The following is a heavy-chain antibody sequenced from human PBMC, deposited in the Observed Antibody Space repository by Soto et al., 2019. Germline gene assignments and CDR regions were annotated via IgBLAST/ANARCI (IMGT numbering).Heavy chain of an antibody. CDR1: GGSISSSSYY. J-gene: IGHJ4*02. CDR3: ASRVMITFGGVIS. D-gene: IGHD3-16*02. Sequence: SETLSLTCTVSGGSISSSSYYWGWIRQPPGKGLEWIGSIYYSGSTYYNPSLKSRVTISVDTSKNQFSLKLTSVTAADTAVYYCASRVMITFGGVISWGQGTLVTVSS. V-gene: IGHV4-39*01. CDR2: IYYSGST.